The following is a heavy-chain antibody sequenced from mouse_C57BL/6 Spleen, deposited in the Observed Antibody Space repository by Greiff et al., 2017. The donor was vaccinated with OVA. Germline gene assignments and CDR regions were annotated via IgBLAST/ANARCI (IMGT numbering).Heavy chain of an antibody. CDR2: ISYDGSN. J-gene: IGHJ2*01. Sequence: DVQLQESGPGLVKPSQSLSLTCSVTGYSITSGYYWNWIRQFPGNKLEWMGYISYDGSNNYNPSLKNRISITRDTSKNQFFLKLNSVTTEDTATYYCARYYSIYFDYWGQGTTLTVSS. CDR1: GYSITSGYY. D-gene: IGHD2-5*01. CDR3: ARYYSIYFDY. V-gene: IGHV3-6*01.